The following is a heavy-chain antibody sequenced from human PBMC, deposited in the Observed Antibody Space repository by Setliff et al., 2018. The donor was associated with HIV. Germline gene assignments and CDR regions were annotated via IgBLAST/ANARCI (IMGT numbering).Heavy chain of an antibody. D-gene: IGHD1-26*01. CDR2: IYPGDFVT. V-gene: IGHV5-51*01. CDR1: GYSFTNYW. CDR3: TRRRRAPGIEDLEAY. J-gene: IGHJ4*02. Sequence: PGESLKISCQASGYSFTNYWIGWVRQMPGKGLEWIGVIYPGDFVTRYGPSFQGQVLISADRSITTAYLQWDSLKASDTAMYYCTRRRRAPGIEDLEAYWGQGTLVTVSS.